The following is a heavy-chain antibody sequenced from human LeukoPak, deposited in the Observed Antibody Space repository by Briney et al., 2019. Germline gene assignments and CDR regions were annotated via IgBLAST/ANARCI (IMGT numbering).Heavy chain of an antibody. Sequence: SVKVSCKASGGTFSSYAISWVRQAPGQGLEWMGGIIPIFGTANYAQKFQGRVTMTTDTSTSTAYMELRSLRSDDTAVYYCARVIYSELVGATHAFDIWGQGTMVTVSS. J-gene: IGHJ3*02. V-gene: IGHV1-69*05. CDR1: GGTFSSYA. CDR2: IIPIFGTA. D-gene: IGHD1-26*01. CDR3: ARVIYSELVGATHAFDI.